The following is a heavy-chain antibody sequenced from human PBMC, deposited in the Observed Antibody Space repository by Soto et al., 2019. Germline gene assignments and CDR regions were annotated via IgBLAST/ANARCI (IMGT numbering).Heavy chain of an antibody. CDR2: ISSSSSTI. Sequence: GGSLRLSCAASGFTFSSYSMNWVRQAPGKGLEWVSYISSSSSTIYYADSVKGRFTISRDNAKNSLYLQMNSLRAEDTAVYYCARDRQLYYYDSSGREGGSDAFDIWGQGTMVTVSS. J-gene: IGHJ3*02. V-gene: IGHV3-48*01. D-gene: IGHD3-22*01. CDR1: GFTFSSYS. CDR3: ARDRQLYYYDSSGREGGSDAFDI.